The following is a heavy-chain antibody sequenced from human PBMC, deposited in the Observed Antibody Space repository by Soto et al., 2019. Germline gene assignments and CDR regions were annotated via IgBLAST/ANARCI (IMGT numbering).Heavy chain of an antibody. D-gene: IGHD3-10*01. CDR3: ASEVIRGIAFDY. J-gene: IGHJ4*02. V-gene: IGHV4-30-4*01. CDR2: IYYSGRT. Sequence: SETLSLTCTVSGGSISSGDYYWSWIRQPPGKGLEWIGYIYYSGRTYYNPSLKSRVTISVDTSKNQFSLKLTSMAAADAAVYYCASEVIRGIAFDYWGQGTLVTVSS. CDR1: GGSISSGDYY.